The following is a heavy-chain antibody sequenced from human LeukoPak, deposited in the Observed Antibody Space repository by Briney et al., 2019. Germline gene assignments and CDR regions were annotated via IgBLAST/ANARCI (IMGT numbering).Heavy chain of an antibody. J-gene: IGHJ4*02. Sequence: SETLSLTCTVSGGSISSGDYYWSWIRQPPGKGLEWIGYMYYSGSTYYNPSLKSRVTISVDTSKNQFSLRLSSVIAADTAVYCCVRRMVGAIRPFDYWGQGTLVTVSS. CDR1: GGSISSGDYY. D-gene: IGHD1-26*01. CDR3: VRRMVGAIRPFDY. CDR2: MYYSGST. V-gene: IGHV4-30-4*01.